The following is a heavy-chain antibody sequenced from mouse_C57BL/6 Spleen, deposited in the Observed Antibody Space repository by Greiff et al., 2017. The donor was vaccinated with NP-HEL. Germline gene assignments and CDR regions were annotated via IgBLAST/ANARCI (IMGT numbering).Heavy chain of an antibody. CDR2: IDPSDSFT. Sequence: QVQLQQPGAELVRPGTSVKLSCKASGYTFTSYWMHWVKQRPGQGLEWIGVIDPSDSFTIYNQKFKGKATLTVDTSSSTAYMQLSSLTSEDAAVYYGAILLRSSWFAYWGQGTLVTVSA. CDR1: GYTFTSYW. D-gene: IGHD1-1*01. J-gene: IGHJ3*01. V-gene: IGHV1-59*01. CDR3: AILLRSSWFAY.